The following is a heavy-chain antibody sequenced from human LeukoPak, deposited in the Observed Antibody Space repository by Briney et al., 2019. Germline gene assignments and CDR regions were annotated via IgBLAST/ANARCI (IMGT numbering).Heavy chain of an antibody. CDR2: ISYDGSNK. D-gene: IGHD2-2*01. CDR3: AREGRGGEKYQLLIYYFDY. J-gene: IGHJ4*02. Sequence: GGSLRLSCAVSGFTFSSYAMHWVRQAPGKGLEWVAVISYDGSNKYYADSVKGRFTISRDNSKNTLYLQMNSLRAEDTAVYYCAREGRGGEKYQLLIYYFDYWGQGTLVTVSS. V-gene: IGHV3-30*04. CDR1: GFTFSSYA.